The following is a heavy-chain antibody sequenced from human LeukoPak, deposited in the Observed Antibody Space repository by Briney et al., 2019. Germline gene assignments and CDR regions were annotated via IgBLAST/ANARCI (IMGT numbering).Heavy chain of an antibody. V-gene: IGHV1-8*01. CDR3: AINWNSLNY. CDR1: GCTFTTYD. D-gene: IGHD1-1*01. J-gene: IGHJ4*02. Sequence: ASVKVSCKASGCTFTTYDILWVRQATGQGLEWMGWMSPNSGNTVYSQKFQGRVTMTRTSSVSTAYMELSSLTSEDTAVYYCAINWNSLNYWGQGTLVTVSS. CDR2: MSPNSGNT.